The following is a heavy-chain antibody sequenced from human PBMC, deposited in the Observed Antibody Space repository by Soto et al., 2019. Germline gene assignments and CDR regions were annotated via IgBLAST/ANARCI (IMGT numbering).Heavy chain of an antibody. CDR3: ARDGRQLVLGGPASTDFYYYYAMDV. D-gene: IGHD6-13*01. Sequence: GGSLRLSCAASGFTVSSNYIDWVRQAPGKGLEWVSVIYSGGETYYADSVKGRFTISRDNSKNTVYLQMNSLRVEDTAVYYCARDGRQLVLGGPASTDFYYYYAMDVWGQGTTVTVSS. V-gene: IGHV3-53*01. J-gene: IGHJ6*02. CDR2: IYSGGET. CDR1: GFTVSSNY.